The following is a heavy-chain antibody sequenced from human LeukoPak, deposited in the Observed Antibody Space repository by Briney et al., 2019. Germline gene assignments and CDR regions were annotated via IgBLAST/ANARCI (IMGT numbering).Heavy chain of an antibody. Sequence: PSETLSLTCTVSGGSISSFYYTWIRQPPGQGLEWIGYIYYSGSTNYNPSLQSRVTISVDTSKNQFSLKLSSVTAADTAVYYCARLPTPSYPAYYYYYMDVWGKGTTVTISS. CDR1: GGSISSFY. V-gene: IGHV4-59*12. CDR2: IYYSGST. CDR3: ARLPTPSYPAYYYYYMDV. J-gene: IGHJ6*03. D-gene: IGHD1-26*01.